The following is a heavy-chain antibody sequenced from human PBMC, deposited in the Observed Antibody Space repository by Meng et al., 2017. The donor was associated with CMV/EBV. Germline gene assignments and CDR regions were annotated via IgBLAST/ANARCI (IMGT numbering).Heavy chain of an antibody. CDR2: INAGNGTT. J-gene: IGHJ6*02. V-gene: IGHV1-3*01. CDR1: TFPCYA. CDR3: ARSQWLAKYYYYGMDV. D-gene: IGHD6-19*01. Sequence: TFPCYALHWVRQAPGRRLEWLGWINAGNGTTTYSQTFQGRVTITRDTSASTAYMELSSLRSEDTAVYYCARSQWLAKYYYYGMDVWGQGTTVTVSS.